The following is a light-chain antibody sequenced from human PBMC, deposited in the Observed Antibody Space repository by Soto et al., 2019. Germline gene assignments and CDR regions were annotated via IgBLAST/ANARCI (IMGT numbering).Light chain of an antibody. CDR1: SSNIGSNY. CDR2: RND. J-gene: IGLJ3*02. Sequence: QSVLTQTPSVSATPGQRVTISCSGSSSNIGSNYVYWYQQLPGTAPKLLIYRNDQRPSVVPDRFSGSKSGTSASLAISGLRSEDEADYYCAAWDDSLSAWVFGGGTKLTVL. CDR3: AAWDDSLSAWV. V-gene: IGLV1-47*01.